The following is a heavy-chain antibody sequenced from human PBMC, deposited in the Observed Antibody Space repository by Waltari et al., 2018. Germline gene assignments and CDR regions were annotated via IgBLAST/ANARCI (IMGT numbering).Heavy chain of an antibody. CDR3: ARANLVVATLHFNWFDP. CDR2: SNHSGST. D-gene: IGHD5-12*01. CDR1: GGSFSGYY. Sequence: QVQLQQWGAGLLKPSETLSLTCAVYGGSFSGYYWSWIRQPPGKGLEWIGESNHSGSTNYTPSLKSRVTISVDTSKNQFSLKLSSVTAADTAVYYCARANLVVATLHFNWFDPWAREPWSPSPQ. J-gene: IGHJ5*02. V-gene: IGHV4-34*01.